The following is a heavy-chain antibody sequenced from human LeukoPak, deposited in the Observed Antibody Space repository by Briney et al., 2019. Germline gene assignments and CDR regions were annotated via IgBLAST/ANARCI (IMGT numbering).Heavy chain of an antibody. Sequence: GGSLRLSCAASGFTFSSYSMNWVRQAPGKGLEWVSYISSSSSTIYYADSVKGRFTISRDNAKNSLYLQMNSLRDEDTAVYYCARDSFYGFWSGLDFDYWGQGTLVTVSS. CDR2: ISSSSSTI. CDR1: GFTFSSYS. V-gene: IGHV3-48*02. D-gene: IGHD3-3*01. J-gene: IGHJ4*02. CDR3: ARDSFYGFWSGLDFDY.